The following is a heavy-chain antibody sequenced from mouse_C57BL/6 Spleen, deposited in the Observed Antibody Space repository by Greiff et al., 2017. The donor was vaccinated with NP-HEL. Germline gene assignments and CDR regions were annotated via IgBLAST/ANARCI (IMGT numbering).Heavy chain of an antibody. J-gene: IGHJ2*01. V-gene: IGHV2-9*02. CDR2: IWAGGST. CDR1: GFSLTSYG. Sequence: VKLMESGPGLVAPSQSLSITCTVSGFSLTSYGVHWVRQPPGKGLEWLGVIWAGGSTNYNSALMSRLSISKDNSKSQVCLKRNSLQTDDTAMYYCARLEDIWSQSTTLTVSS. D-gene: IGHD1-3*01. CDR3: ARLEDI.